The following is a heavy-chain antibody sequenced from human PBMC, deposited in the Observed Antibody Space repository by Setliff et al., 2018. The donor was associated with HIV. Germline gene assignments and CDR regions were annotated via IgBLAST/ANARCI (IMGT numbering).Heavy chain of an antibody. CDR1: GYSIRSTYY. V-gene: IGHV2-5*02. CDR2: IYWDDDK. J-gene: IGHJ2*01. Sequence: TLSLTCNVSGYSIRSTYYWGWIRQPPGKALEWLALIYWDDDKRYSPSLKSRLTITKGTSKNQVVLTMTNMDPVDTATYYCAHNINWGSDWYFDLWGRGTLVTVSS. CDR3: AHNINWGSDWYFDL. D-gene: IGHD7-27*01.